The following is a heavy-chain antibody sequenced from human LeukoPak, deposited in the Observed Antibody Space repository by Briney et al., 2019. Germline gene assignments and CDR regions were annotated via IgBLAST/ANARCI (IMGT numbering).Heavy chain of an antibody. Sequence: PGGSLRLSCAASGFTFSSYGRHWVRQAPGKGLEWVAFIRYDGSNKYYADSVKGRFTISRDNSKNTLYLQMNSLRAEDTAVYYCAKWAIFGEWNVDYWGQGTLVTVSS. D-gene: IGHD3-3*02. J-gene: IGHJ4*02. CDR1: GFTFSSYG. CDR2: IRYDGSNK. CDR3: AKWAIFGEWNVDY. V-gene: IGHV3-30*02.